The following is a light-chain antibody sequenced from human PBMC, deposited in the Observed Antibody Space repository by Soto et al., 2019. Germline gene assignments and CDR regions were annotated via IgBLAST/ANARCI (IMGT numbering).Light chain of an antibody. CDR3: HQRSPWPFT. V-gene: IGKV3-11*01. Sequence: EIVLTQSPATLSLSPGERATLSCRASQSISSYLAWYQQKPDQAPRLLIYDASNRATGIPARLSGSGSGTDFTLTISSLEPEDFAVYYSHQRSPWPFTFRPGTKVHIK. J-gene: IGKJ3*01. CDR1: QSISSY. CDR2: DAS.